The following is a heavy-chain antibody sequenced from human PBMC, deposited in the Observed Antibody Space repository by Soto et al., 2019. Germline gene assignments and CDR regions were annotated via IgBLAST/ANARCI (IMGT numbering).Heavy chain of an antibody. D-gene: IGHD6-19*01. CDR1: GYTFTGYY. CDR3: ARADSSGWCFPRGGAFDI. Sequence: QVQLVQSGAEVKKPGASVKVSCKASGYTFTGYYMHWVRQAPGQGLEWMGWINPNSGGTNYAQKFQGWVTMTRDTSISPAYMELSRLRSDDTAVYYCARADSSGWCFPRGGAFDIWGQGTMVTVSS. V-gene: IGHV1-2*04. CDR2: INPNSGGT. J-gene: IGHJ3*02.